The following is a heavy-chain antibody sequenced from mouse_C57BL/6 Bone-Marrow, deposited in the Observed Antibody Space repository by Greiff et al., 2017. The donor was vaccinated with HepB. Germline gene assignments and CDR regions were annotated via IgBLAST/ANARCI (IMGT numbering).Heavy chain of an antibody. CDR1: GYTFTDYE. V-gene: IGHV1-15*01. CDR3: TLIYYDYPAWFAY. CDR2: IDPETGGT. D-gene: IGHD2-4*01. Sequence: QVQLKESGAELVRPGASVTLSCKASGYTFTDYEMHLVKQTPVHGLEWIGAIDPETGGTAYNQKFKGKAILTADISSSTAYMELRSLTSEDSAVSYCTLIYYDYPAWFAYWGQGTLVTVSA. J-gene: IGHJ3*01.